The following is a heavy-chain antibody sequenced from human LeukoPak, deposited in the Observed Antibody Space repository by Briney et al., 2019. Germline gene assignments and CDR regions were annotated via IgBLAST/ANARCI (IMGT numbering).Heavy chain of an antibody. Sequence: SETLSLTCTVSGGSISSYYWSWIRQPPGKGLEWIGYIYYSGSTNYNPPLKSRVTISVDTSKNQFSLKLSSVTAADTAVYYCARGWAPYGGNDYWGQGTLVTVSS. V-gene: IGHV4-59*01. J-gene: IGHJ4*02. D-gene: IGHD4-23*01. CDR2: IYYSGST. CDR1: GGSISSYY. CDR3: ARGWAPYGGNDY.